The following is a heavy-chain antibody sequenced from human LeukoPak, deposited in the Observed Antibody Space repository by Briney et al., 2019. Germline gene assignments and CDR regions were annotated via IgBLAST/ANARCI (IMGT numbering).Heavy chain of an antibody. CDR2: IYSGGSGGRI. CDR3: TRGNGQMGYYFDY. CDR1: GFSVGYNY. V-gene: IGHV3-53*01. Sequence: GGSLRLSCAASGFSVGYNYVSWVRQAPGKGLEWVSVIYSGGSGGRIYYADSVKGRFTTSRDNSTNTLYLQMNSLKAEDMAVYYCTRGNGQMGYYFDYWGQGTLVTVSS. D-gene: IGHD1-1*01. J-gene: IGHJ4*02.